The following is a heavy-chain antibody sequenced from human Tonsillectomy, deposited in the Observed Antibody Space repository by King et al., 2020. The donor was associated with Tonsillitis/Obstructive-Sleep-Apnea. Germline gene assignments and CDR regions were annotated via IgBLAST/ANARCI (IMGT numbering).Heavy chain of an antibody. CDR3: ARDFRNGGSDY. J-gene: IGHJ4*02. V-gene: IGHV3-11*01. CDR2: ISGSGNTI. D-gene: IGHD2-8*01. Sequence: QVQLVESGGGLVKPGGSLRLSCAASEFKLSEFYVNWIRQTPGKGLEWVSSISGSGNTIYYADSVNGRFTISKENAKNSVYLQMNSLTADDTALYYCARDFRNGGSDYWGQGTLVTVSS. CDR1: EFKLSEFY.